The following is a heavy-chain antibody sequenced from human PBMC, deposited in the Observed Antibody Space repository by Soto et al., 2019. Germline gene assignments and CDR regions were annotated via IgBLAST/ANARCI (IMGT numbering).Heavy chain of an antibody. CDR1: GGSISSRGYY. V-gene: IGHV4-39*01. CDR3: ATSNWFDP. Sequence: QLQLQESGPGLVKPSETLSLTCTVSGGSISSRGYYWGWIRQPPGKGLEWIGTIYYSGSTYYNPSLKSRVPISAATSKNQSSLKLRSVTASGTAVYYCATSNWFDPWGQGTLVTVSS. J-gene: IGHJ5*02. CDR2: IYYSGST.